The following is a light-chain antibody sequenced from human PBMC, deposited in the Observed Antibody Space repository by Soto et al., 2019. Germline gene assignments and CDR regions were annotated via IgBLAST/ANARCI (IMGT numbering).Light chain of an antibody. Sequence: EILLTQSPGTLSLSPGERATLSCRASQSVSSSYLSWYQQRPGQAPRLLIYGASSRATGIPDRFSGSGSGTDFTLTISRLEPEDFAVYYCQQYGTSPLFGPGTKVDNK. CDR3: QQYGTSPL. CDR2: GAS. CDR1: QSVSSSY. J-gene: IGKJ3*01. V-gene: IGKV3-20*01.